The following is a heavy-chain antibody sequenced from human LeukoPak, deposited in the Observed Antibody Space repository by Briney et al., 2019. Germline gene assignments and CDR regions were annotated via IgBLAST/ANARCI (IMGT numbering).Heavy chain of an antibody. V-gene: IGHV3-30-3*01. CDR3: ASRKDTPHLPDY. D-gene: IGHD5-18*01. CDR1: GFTFSNYA. Sequence: GRSLRLSCAASGFTFSNYAMHWVRQAPGKGLEWVAVISYDGSNKYYADSVKGRFTISRDNSKNTLYLQMNSLRAEDTAVYYCASRKDTPHLPDYWGQGTLVTVSS. CDR2: ISYDGSNK. J-gene: IGHJ4*02.